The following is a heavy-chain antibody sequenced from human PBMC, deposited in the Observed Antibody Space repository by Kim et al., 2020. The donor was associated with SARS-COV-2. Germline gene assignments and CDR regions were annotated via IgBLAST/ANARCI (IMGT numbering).Heavy chain of an antibody. V-gene: IGHV1-69*04. J-gene: IGHJ3*01. CDR2: IIPILGIA. CDR1: GGTFSSYA. D-gene: IGHD3-16*01. Sequence: SVKVSCKASGGTFSSYAISWVRQAPGQGLEWMGRIIPILGIANYAQKFQGRVTITADKSTSTASMELSSLRSEDTAVYYCARVAYKRLANGAVDVWGQGRTVTVHS. CDR3: ARVAYKRLANGAVDV.